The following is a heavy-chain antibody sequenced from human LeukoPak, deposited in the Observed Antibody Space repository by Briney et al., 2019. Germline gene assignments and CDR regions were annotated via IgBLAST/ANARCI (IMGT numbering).Heavy chain of an antibody. CDR1: GGSISSSSYY. V-gene: IGHV4-39*07. CDR2: IYYSGST. D-gene: IGHD4-17*01. Sequence: SETLSLTCTVSGGSISSSSYYWGWIRQPPGKGLEWIGSIYYSGSTYYNPSLKSRVTISVDTSKNQFSLKLSSVTAADTAVYYCARVRVLTTVTPSYYFDYWGQGTLVTVSS. CDR3: ARVRVLTTVTPSYYFDY. J-gene: IGHJ4*02.